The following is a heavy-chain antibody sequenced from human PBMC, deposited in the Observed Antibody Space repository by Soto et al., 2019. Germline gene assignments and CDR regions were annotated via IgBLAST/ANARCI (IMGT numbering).Heavy chain of an antibody. CDR2: IYWDDDN. J-gene: IGHJ4*02. Sequence: KESGPTLVKPTQTLTLTCTFSGFSLTTSGVGVGWIRQPPGKALDWLALIYWDDDNRYCPSLKSRLTITKDTSKNQVVLKMTNMDPVDTATYYCAPCLGAGNSCYFDYWGQGTLVTVSS. CDR1: GFSLTTSGVG. CDR3: APCLGAGNSCYFDY. V-gene: IGHV2-5*02. D-gene: IGHD3-16*01.